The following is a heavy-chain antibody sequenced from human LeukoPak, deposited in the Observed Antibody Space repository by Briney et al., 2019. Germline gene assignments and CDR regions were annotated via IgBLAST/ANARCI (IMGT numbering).Heavy chain of an antibody. Sequence: GGSLRLSCAASGFTFSSYAMSWVRQAPGKGLEWVSAISGSGGSTYYADSVKGRFTISRDNSKNTLYLQMNSLRAEDTAVYCCAKDPLFEMATHAVDYWGQGTLVTVSS. V-gene: IGHV3-23*01. D-gene: IGHD5-24*01. CDR2: ISGSGGST. CDR1: GFTFSSYA. CDR3: AKDPLFEMATHAVDY. J-gene: IGHJ4*02.